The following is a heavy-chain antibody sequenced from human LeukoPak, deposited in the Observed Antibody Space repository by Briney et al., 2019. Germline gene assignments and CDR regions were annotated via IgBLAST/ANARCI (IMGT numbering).Heavy chain of an antibody. CDR3: AREEEAYCGGDCYRYFDL. Sequence: ASVKVSCKASGYTFTGYYMHWVRQAPGQGLEWMGWINPNSGGTNYAQKFQGRVTMARDTSISTAYMELSRLRSDDTAVYYCAREEEAYCGGDCYRYFDLWGRGTLVTVSS. CDR2: INPNSGGT. CDR1: GYTFTGYY. J-gene: IGHJ2*01. D-gene: IGHD2-21*01. V-gene: IGHV1-2*02.